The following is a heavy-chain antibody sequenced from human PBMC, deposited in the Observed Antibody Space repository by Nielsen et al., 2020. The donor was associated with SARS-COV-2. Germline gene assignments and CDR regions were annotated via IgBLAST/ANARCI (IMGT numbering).Heavy chain of an antibody. CDR1: GFSFSSYG. CDR3: ARRYYDFWSGYSGYNWFDP. J-gene: IGHJ5*02. D-gene: IGHD3-3*01. Sequence: GSLRLSCAASGFSFSSYGMSWVRQPPGKGLEWIGSIYYSGSTYYNPSLKSRVTISVDTSKNQFSLKLSSVTAADTAVYYCARRYYDFWSGYSGYNWFDPWGQGTLVTVSS. V-gene: IGHV4-39*01. CDR2: IYYSGST.